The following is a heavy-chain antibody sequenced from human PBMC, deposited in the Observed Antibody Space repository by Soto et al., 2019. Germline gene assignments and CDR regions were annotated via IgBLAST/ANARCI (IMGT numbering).Heavy chain of an antibody. Sequence: WASVKVSCKASGYTFTSYAMNWVRQAPGQGLEWMGWINTNTGNPTYAQGFTGRFVFSLDTSVSTAYLQICSLKAEDTAVYYCARDYQLPTITYYYYYYGMDVWGQGTTVTVSS. V-gene: IGHV7-4-1*01. CDR2: INTNTGNP. CDR3: ARDYQLPTITYYYYYYGMDV. CDR1: GYTFTSYA. J-gene: IGHJ6*02. D-gene: IGHD2-2*01.